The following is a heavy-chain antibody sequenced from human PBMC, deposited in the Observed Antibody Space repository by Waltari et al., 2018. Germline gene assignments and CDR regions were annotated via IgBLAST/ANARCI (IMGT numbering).Heavy chain of an antibody. CDR3: ARSFQGGETRMDV. D-gene: IGHD3-16*01. CDR2: IYYSGST. J-gene: IGHJ6*02. Sequence: QVQLQESGPGLVKPSETLSLTCTVSGGSISSYYWSWIRQPPGKGLEWIGYIYYSGSTNYNPSLKSRVTISVDTSKNQFSRKRSSVTAADTAVYYCARSFQGGETRMDVWGQGTTVTVSS. CDR1: GGSISSYY. V-gene: IGHV4-59*01.